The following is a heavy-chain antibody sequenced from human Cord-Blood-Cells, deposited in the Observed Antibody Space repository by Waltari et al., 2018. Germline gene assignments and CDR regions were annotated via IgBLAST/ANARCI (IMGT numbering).Heavy chain of an antibody. CDR3: AREHRAALGAFDI. CDR2: IIPIFGTA. V-gene: IGHV1-69*01. J-gene: IGHJ3*02. D-gene: IGHD6-6*01. Sequence: QVQLVQSGAEVKKPRSSVKVCCKASGDTFSRYALSWVRQAPGQGLEWMGGIIPIFGTANYAQKFQGRVTITADESTSTAYMELSSLRSEDTAVYYCAREHRAALGAFDIWGQGTMVTVSS. CDR1: GDTFSRYA.